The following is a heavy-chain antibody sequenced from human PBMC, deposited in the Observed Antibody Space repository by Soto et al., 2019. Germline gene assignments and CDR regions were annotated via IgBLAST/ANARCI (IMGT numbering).Heavy chain of an antibody. CDR1: GGTFSNHA. J-gene: IGHJ6*02. Sequence: QVQLVQSGAEVKKPGSSVKVSCKASGGTFSNHAISWVRQAPGQGLEWMGGIVPLFGTANYAQNFQGRITITADKSTNTAYLELNSLTSDDTALYSCARGDDFDYYYGVDVWGQGTTVTVSS. D-gene: IGHD3-16*01. V-gene: IGHV1-69*06. CDR3: ARGDDFDYYYGVDV. CDR2: IVPLFGTA.